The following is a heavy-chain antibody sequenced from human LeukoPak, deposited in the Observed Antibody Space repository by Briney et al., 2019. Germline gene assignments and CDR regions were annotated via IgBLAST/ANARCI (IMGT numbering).Heavy chain of an antibody. Sequence: GGSLRLSCAVSGFSVSGMTWVRQAPGKGLEWVANMKQDGSEKNYVDSVKGRFTISRDNAENSLFLQMNSLRVEDTAVYYCAREWQGGIAAAGTRIEGDYWGQGTLVAVSS. V-gene: IGHV3-7*01. CDR2: MKQDGSEK. CDR3: AREWQGGIAAAGTRIEGDY. J-gene: IGHJ4*02. D-gene: IGHD6-13*01. CDR1: GFSVSG.